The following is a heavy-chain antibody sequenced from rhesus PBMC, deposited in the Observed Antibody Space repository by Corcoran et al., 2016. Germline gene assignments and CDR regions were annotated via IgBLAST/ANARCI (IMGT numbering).Heavy chain of an antibody. Sequence: QVQLQESGPGLVKPSETLSLTCAVSGGSITDSLYWTWIRQSPGKGLEWIGNIYGNFPSTYYQPSLKSRITISKDTSKNQFFLRLESVTAADTAVYYCATRMTINAGEDVWGQGVLVTVSS. J-gene: IGHJ5-2*01. CDR1: GGSITDSLY. V-gene: IGHV4S9*01. CDR2: IYGNFPST. CDR3: ATRMTINAGEDV. D-gene: IGHD3-9*01.